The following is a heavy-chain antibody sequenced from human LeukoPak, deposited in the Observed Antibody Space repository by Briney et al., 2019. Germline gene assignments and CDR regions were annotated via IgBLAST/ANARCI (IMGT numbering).Heavy chain of an antibody. Sequence: SETLSLTCTVSGGSISSSSYYWGWIRQPPGKGLEWIGSIYYSGSTYYNPSLKSRVTISVDTSKNQFSLKLSSVTAADTAVYYCARHLTIFGATTWFDPCGQGTLVTVSS. V-gene: IGHV4-39*01. CDR3: ARHLTIFGATTWFDP. J-gene: IGHJ5*02. CDR2: IYYSGST. D-gene: IGHD3-3*01. CDR1: GGSISSSSYY.